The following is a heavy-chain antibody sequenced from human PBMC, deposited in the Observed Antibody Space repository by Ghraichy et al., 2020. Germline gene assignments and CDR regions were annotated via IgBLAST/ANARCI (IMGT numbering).Heavy chain of an antibody. Sequence: SETLSLTCNVSGDSISKNHWSWIRQSPGKGLEWLGYNSYSVYSDYNPAFKNRLTISSDTSRNQVSLILKSVTAADTAIYFCARGIAARPAKWFGPWGPGTLVTVSS. V-gene: IGHV4-59*01. CDR2: NSYSVYS. CDR1: GDSISKNH. CDR3: ARGIAARPAKWFGP. J-gene: IGHJ5*02. D-gene: IGHD6-6*01.